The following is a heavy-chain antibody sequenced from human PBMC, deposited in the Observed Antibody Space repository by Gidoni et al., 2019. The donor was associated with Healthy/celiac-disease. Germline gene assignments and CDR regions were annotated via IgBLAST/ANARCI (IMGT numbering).Heavy chain of an antibody. D-gene: IGHD4-17*01. J-gene: IGHJ4*02. Sequence: HLHLQESGPGLVKPAETLSLTCTFSGGSISSSSYYWGWIRQPPGKGLEWIGSIYYSGSTYYNPSLKSRVTISVDTSKNQFSLKLSSVTAADTAVYYCARDRGDYGAPTFDYWGQGTLVTVSS. CDR1: GGSISSSSYY. CDR3: ARDRGDYGAPTFDY. CDR2: IYYSGST. V-gene: IGHV4-39*07.